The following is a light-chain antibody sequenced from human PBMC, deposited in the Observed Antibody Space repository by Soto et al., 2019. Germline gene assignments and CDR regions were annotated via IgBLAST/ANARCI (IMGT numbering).Light chain of an antibody. V-gene: IGKV3-20*01. CDR1: QSVTSNS. Sequence: EIVLAQSPDTLSLSPGERASLSCRASQSVTSNSLAWYQQKPGQAPRLLVYGASSRATGIPDRFSGSGSETDFTLTISRLEPEDFAVDVCQQYGSSRLTFGGGTKVEIK. CDR2: GAS. J-gene: IGKJ4*01. CDR3: QQYGSSRLT.